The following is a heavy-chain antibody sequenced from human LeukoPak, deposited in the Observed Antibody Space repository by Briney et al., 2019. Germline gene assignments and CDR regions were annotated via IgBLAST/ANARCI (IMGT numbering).Heavy chain of an antibody. CDR2: ITRSGTYI. CDR1: GFTFSDYY. J-gene: IGHJ6*03. Sequence: GGSLRLSCAASGFTFSDYYMSWIRQVPGKAMEWVSSITRSGTYIFYADSVKGRFTISRDNAKNSLYLQMDSLGPEDTAVYYCARDPYSGNYGNDYYYYMDVWGKGTTVTFSS. V-gene: IGHV3-11*04. CDR3: ARDPYSGNYGNDYYYYMDV. D-gene: IGHD1-26*01.